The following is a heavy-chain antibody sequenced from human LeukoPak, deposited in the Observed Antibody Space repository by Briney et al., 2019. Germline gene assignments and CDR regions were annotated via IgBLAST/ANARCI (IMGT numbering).Heavy chain of an antibody. CDR1: GGSISSGDYY. Sequence: SGTLSLTCTVSGGSISSGDYYWSWIRQPPGKGLEWIGYIYYSGSTYYNPSLKSRVTISVDTSKNQFSLKLSSVTAADTAVYYCARVIVRGYSYGYGPDYFDYWGQGTLVTVSS. J-gene: IGHJ4*02. CDR2: IYYSGST. D-gene: IGHD5-18*01. V-gene: IGHV4-30-4*01. CDR3: ARVIVRGYSYGYGPDYFDY.